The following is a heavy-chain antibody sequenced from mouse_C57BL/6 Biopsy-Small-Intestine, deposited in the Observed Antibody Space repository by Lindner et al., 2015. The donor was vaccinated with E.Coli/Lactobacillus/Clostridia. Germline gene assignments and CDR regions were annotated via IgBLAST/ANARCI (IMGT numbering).Heavy chain of an antibody. CDR2: IIPFFGTA. V-gene: IGHV1-74*01. D-gene: IGHD1-1*02. CDR3: AIDVLVGATRPYDF. Sequence: SVKVSCKSSGGTFSSDSISWVRQAPGQGLEWMGGIIPFFGTANYAQKFQGRVTITADKSTSTAYMELSSLRSDDTAVYYCAIDVLVGATRPYDFWGQGTLVIVSS. J-gene: IGHJ4*01. CDR1: GGTFSSDS.